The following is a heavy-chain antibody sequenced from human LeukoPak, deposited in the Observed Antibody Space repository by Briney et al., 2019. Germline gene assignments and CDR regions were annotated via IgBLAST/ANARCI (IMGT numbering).Heavy chain of an antibody. CDR3: ARDAENLARAFDI. V-gene: IGHV4-4*07. CDR1: GGSISGYF. CDR2: IYTSGST. Sequence: SETLSLTCTVSGGSISGYFWSWIPQPAGKGLEWIGRIYTSGSTNYSPSLKTRVTMSVDTSKNQFSLNLSSVTAADTAVYYCARDAENLARAFDIWGQGTMVTVSS. J-gene: IGHJ3*02.